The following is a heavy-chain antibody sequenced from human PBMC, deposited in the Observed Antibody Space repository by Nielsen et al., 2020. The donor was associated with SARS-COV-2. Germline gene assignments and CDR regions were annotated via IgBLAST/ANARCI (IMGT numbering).Heavy chain of an antibody. Sequence: GGSLRLSCTASGFTFGDYAMSWFRQAPGKGLEWVGFIRSKAYGGTTEYAASVKGRFTISRDNSKNTLYLQMNSLRAEDTAVYYCAKDGGGGAAAGTDYWGQGTLVTVSS. CDR1: GFTFGDYA. V-gene: IGHV3-49*03. J-gene: IGHJ4*02. CDR3: AKDGGGGAAAGTDY. D-gene: IGHD6-13*01. CDR2: IRSKAYGGTT.